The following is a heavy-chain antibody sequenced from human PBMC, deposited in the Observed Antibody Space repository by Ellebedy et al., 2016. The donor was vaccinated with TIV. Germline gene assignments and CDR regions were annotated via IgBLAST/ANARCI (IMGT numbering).Heavy chain of an antibody. CDR1: GFTFSNYC. CDR2: IKHDGGEK. V-gene: IGHV3-7*01. CDR3: AREAISYARSGYYFDY. D-gene: IGHD3-22*01. J-gene: IGHJ4*02. Sequence: GESLKISCAASGFTFSNYCMSCVRQAPGKGLEWVANIKHDGGEKNYVDSVKGRFTISRDNAKSSLYLQMNSLLAEDTSVYYCAREAISYARSGYYFDYWGQGTLVTVSS.